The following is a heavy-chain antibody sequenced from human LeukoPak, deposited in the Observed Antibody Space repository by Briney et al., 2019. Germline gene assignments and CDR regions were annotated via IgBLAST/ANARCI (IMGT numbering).Heavy chain of an antibody. CDR1: GFTVSSNF. J-gene: IGHJ2*01. CDR3: ARDRGALWYFDL. Sequence: GGSLRLSCAASGFTVSSNFMTWVRQAPGKGLEWVSLIYSDGSTYYADSVKGRFTISRDNTKNSLYLQMNSLRAEDTAVYYCARDRGALWYFDLWGRGTLVTVSS. V-gene: IGHV3-53*01. CDR2: IYSDGST. D-gene: IGHD3-10*01.